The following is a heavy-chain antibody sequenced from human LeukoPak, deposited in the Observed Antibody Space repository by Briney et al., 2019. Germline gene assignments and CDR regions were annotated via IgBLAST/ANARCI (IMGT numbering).Heavy chain of an antibody. J-gene: IGHJ4*02. Sequence: GGSLRLSCAASGFTFSEYSMNWVRQAPGKGLEWVSFISTSSSHIYYGNSVKGRFTISRDNARTSVSLQMNSLRAEDTAVYYCARQVSGYGSGSFYFDYWGQGMLVTVSS. CDR1: GFTFSEYS. D-gene: IGHD3-10*01. V-gene: IGHV3-21*01. CDR2: ISTSSSHI. CDR3: ARQVSGYGSGSFYFDY.